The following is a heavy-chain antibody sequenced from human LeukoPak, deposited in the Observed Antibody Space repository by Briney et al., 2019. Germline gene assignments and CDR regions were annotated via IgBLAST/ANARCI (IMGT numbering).Heavy chain of an antibody. Sequence: GGSLRLSCAASGFTFSSYVMNWVRQAPGKGLEWVSEIGGSGSTTNYADSVKGRFTISRDNSKKTLYLQMNSLRAEDTAVYYCAKGWLVVSKGGFDCWGLGTLVTVSS. D-gene: IGHD5/OR15-5a*01. CDR3: AKGWLVVSKGGFDC. J-gene: IGHJ4*02. V-gene: IGHV3-23*01. CDR1: GFTFSSYV. CDR2: IGGSGSTT.